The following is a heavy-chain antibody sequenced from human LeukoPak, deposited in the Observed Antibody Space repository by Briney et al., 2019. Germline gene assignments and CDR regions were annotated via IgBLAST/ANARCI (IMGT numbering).Heavy chain of an antibody. CDR1: GFTFNSFA. V-gene: IGHV3-23*01. Sequence: GGSLRLSCAASGFTFNSFAFTWVRQAPGRGLEWVSAINVRGDATFYAESVRGRFIISRDNSKNTLYLQMNSLRAEDTAVYYCAKVGSIAAAALDYWGQGTLVTVSS. J-gene: IGHJ4*02. D-gene: IGHD6-13*01. CDR3: AKVGSIAAAALDY. CDR2: INVRGDAT.